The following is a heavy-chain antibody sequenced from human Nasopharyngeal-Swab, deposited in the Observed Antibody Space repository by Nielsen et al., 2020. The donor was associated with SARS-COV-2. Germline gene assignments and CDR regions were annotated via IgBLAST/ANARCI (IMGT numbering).Heavy chain of an antibody. D-gene: IGHD2-2*01. J-gene: IGHJ5*02. CDR2: IKSKTDGGTT. Sequence: VGQAAGEGLGGVGRIKSKTDGGTTDYAAPVKGRFTISRDDSKNTLYLQMNSLKTEDTAVYYCTTVRFHCSSTSCYRWFDPWGQGTLVTVSS. CDR3: TTVRFHCSSTSCYRWFDP. V-gene: IGHV3-15*01.